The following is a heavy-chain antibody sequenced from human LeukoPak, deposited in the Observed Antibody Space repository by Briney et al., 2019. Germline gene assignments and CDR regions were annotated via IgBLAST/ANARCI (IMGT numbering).Heavy chain of an antibody. D-gene: IGHD5-24*01. J-gene: IGHJ4*02. CDR3: ARADRDGYNQGYFDY. V-gene: IGHV1-69*05. CDR2: IIPIFGTA. CDR1: GGTFSSYA. Sequence: SVMVSCKASGGTFSSYAISWVRQAPGQGLEWMGGIIPIFGTANYAQKFQGRVTITTDESTSTAYMELSSLRSEDTAVYYCARADRDGYNQGYFDYWGQGTLVTVSS.